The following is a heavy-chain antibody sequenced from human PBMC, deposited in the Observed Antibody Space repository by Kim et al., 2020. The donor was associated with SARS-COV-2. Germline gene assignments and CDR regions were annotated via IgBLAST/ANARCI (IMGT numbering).Heavy chain of an antibody. CDR3: ARGLSPGGGYYYYGMDV. D-gene: IGHD3-16*01. CDR1: GGTFSSYA. CDR2: IIPILGIA. V-gene: IGHV1-69*04. J-gene: IGHJ6*02. Sequence: SVKVSCKASGGTFSSYAISWVRQAPGQGLEWMGRIIPILGIANYAQKFQGRVTITADKSTSTAYMELSSLRSEDTAVYYCARGLSPGGGYYYYGMDVWGQGTTVTVSS.